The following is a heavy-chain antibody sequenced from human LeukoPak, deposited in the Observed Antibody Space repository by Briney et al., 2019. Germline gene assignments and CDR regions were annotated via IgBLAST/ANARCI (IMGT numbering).Heavy chain of an antibody. D-gene: IGHD3-22*01. V-gene: IGHV3-7*01. J-gene: IGHJ4*02. Sequence: GGSLRLSCAASGFTFSGYWMSWVRQAPGKGLEWVANIKQDGSEKYYVDSVKGRFTISRDNAKNSLYLQMNSLRAEDTAVYYCARLELGAYYDSSGHLWGQGTLVTVSS. CDR3: ARLELGAYYDSSGHL. CDR1: GFTFSGYW. CDR2: IKQDGSEK.